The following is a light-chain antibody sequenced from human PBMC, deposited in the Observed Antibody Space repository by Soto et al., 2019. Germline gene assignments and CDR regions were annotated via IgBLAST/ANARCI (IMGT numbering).Light chain of an antibody. CDR3: AAWDDSLNEYV. CDR1: SSNIGRNS. CDR2: GNN. J-gene: IGLJ1*01. V-gene: IGLV1-44*01. Sequence: QSVLTQAPSVSGTPGQRVTITCSGSSSNIGRNSVNWYQHLPGTAPKLLTHGNNHRPSGVPDRFSGSKSGTSASLAISGRQPEDEADYCCAAWDDSLNEYVFGDGTKVTVL.